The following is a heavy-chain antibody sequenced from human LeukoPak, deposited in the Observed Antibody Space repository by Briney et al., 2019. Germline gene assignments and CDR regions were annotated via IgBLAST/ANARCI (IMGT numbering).Heavy chain of an antibody. V-gene: IGHV3-23*01. CDR1: GFTFSSYA. Sequence: GGSLRLSFAASGFTFSSYAMSWVRQAPGKGLEWVSAISGSGGSTYYADSVKGRFTISRDNSKNTLYLQMNILRAEDTAVYYCAKANRPYSSSWYPFDYWGQGTLVTVSS. CDR3: AKANRPYSSSWYPFDY. D-gene: IGHD6-13*01. CDR2: ISGSGGST. J-gene: IGHJ4*02.